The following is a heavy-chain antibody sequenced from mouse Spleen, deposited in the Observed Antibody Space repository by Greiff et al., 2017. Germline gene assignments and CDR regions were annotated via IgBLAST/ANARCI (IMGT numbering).Heavy chain of an antibody. Sequence: VKLVESGPGLVAPSQSLSITCTVSGFSLTSYGVDWVRQSPGKGLEWLGVIWGGGSTNYNSALKSRLSISKDNSKSQVFLKMNSLQTDDTAMYYCASGLREGAMDYWGQGTSVTVSS. CDR3: ASGLREGAMDY. V-gene: IGHV2-6*01. J-gene: IGHJ4*01. D-gene: IGHD1-2*01. CDR1: GFSLTSYG. CDR2: IWGGGST.